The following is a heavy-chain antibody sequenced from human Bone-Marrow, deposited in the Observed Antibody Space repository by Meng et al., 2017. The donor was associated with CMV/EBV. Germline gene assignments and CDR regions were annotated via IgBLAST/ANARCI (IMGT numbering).Heavy chain of an antibody. Sequence: GESLKISCPASGFTFSSYAMSWVRQAPGKGLEWVSVIYSGGSSTYYADSVKGRFTISRDNSKNTLYLQMNSLRAEDTAVYYCAKVFGVDYYDSSGYYYVDYFDYWGQGTLVTVSS. CDR1: GFTFSSYA. D-gene: IGHD3-22*01. J-gene: IGHJ4*02. CDR3: AKVFGVDYYDSSGYYYVDYFDY. V-gene: IGHV3-23*03. CDR2: IYSGGSST.